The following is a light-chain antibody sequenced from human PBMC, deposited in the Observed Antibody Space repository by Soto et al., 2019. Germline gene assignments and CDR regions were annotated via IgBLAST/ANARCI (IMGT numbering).Light chain of an antibody. CDR2: WAS. J-gene: IGKJ2*03. CDR1: QSVLYSANNENY. Sequence: DIVMTQSPDSLAVSLGERATINCKSSQSVLYSANNENYLAWYQHKPGQPPKLLIFWASIRQSGVPDRFSGSGSGTDFTLTISSLQAEDVAVYYCQEYYSTPYSFGQGTKLEIK. V-gene: IGKV4-1*01. CDR3: QEYYSTPYS.